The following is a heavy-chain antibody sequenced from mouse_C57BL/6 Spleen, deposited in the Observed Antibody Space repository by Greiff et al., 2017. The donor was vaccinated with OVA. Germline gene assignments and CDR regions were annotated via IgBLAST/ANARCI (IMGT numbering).Heavy chain of an antibody. CDR1: GYTFTDYY. V-gene: IGHV1-19*01. Sequence: EVQLQQSGPVLVKPGASVKMSCKASGYTFTDYYMNWVKQSHGKSLEWIGVINPYNGGTSYNQKFKGKATLTVDKSSSTAYMELNILTSEDSAVYYCARRDYGSFAYWGQGTLVTVSA. CDR2: INPYNGGT. D-gene: IGHD1-1*01. J-gene: IGHJ3*01. CDR3: ARRDYGSFAY.